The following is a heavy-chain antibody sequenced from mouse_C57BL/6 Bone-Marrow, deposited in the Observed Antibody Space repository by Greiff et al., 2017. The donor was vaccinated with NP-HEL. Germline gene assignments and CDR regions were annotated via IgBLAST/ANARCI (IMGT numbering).Heavy chain of an antibody. CDR3: ARGGYGYVPWFAY. V-gene: IGHV5-12*01. Sequence: EVQLQESGGGLVQPGGSLKLSCAASGFTFSDYYMYWVRQTPEKRLEWVAYISNGGGSTYYTDNVKGRFTISRDNAKNPLYLQMSRLKSEDTVMYYCARGGYGYVPWFAYWGQGTLVTVSA. CDR2: ISNGGGST. CDR1: GFTFSDYY. D-gene: IGHD2-2*01. J-gene: IGHJ3*01.